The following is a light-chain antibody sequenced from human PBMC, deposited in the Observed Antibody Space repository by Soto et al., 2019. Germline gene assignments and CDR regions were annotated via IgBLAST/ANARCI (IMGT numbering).Light chain of an antibody. CDR1: SSDVGGYNY. Sequence: QSALTQPRSVSGSPGQSVTISCTGTSSDVGGYNYVSWYQQQPGKAPKLMIYDVSKRPSGVPDRFSGSKSGNTASLTISGLQADDEADYYCSSYTSISPWVFGGGTKLTVL. V-gene: IGLV2-11*01. CDR2: DVS. J-gene: IGLJ3*02. CDR3: SSYTSISPWV.